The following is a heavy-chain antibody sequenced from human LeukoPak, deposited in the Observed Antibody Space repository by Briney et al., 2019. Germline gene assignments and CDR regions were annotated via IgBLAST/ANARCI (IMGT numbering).Heavy chain of an antibody. V-gene: IGHV5-51*01. J-gene: IGHJ3*02. D-gene: IGHD1-1*01. CDR3: ARYTTSRAFDI. CDR2: IYPGDSDT. CDR1: GYRFTSYW. Sequence: GESLQISCKGSGYRFTSYWIGWVRQMPGKGLEWMGIIYPGDSDTRYSPSFQGQVTISADRSISTAYLQWSSLKASDTAMYYCARYTTSRAFDIWGQGTMVTVSS.